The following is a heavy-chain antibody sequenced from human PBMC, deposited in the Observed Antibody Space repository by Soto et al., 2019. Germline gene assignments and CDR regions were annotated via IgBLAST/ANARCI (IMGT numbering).Heavy chain of an antibody. Sequence: ASVKVSCAASGFTFSSYAMSWVRQAPGKGLEWVSAISGSGGSTYYADSVKGRFTISRDNSKNTLYLQMNSLRAEDTAVYYCAKVASYYYDSSGYFDYWGQGALVTVSS. V-gene: IGHV3-23*01. CDR1: GFTFSSYA. J-gene: IGHJ4*02. CDR2: ISGSGGST. D-gene: IGHD3-22*01. CDR3: AKVASYYYDSSGYFDY.